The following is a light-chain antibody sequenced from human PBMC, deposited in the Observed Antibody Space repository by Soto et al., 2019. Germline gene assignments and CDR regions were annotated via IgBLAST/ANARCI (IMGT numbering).Light chain of an antibody. CDR2: LGS. CDR1: QSLLDSNGNNY. V-gene: IGKV2-28*01. CDR3: MQALQTPWT. Sequence: DIVMTQSPLSLPVTPGEPASISCRSSQSLLDSNGNNYLDWYLQKPGQSPQLLIYLGSNRASGVPDWFRCSGSGTDFTLKISRVEAEDVGVYYCMQALQTPWTFGQGTKVEIK. J-gene: IGKJ1*01.